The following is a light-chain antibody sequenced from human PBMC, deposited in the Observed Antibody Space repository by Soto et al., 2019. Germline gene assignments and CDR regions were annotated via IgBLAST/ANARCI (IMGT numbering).Light chain of an antibody. Sequence: EIVLTQSPGTLSLSPGERATLSCRASQSVSSSYLAWYQQKPGQAPRLLIYGASSRATGIPDRFSGSGSGTDFTLTISRLEPEECAVYYCQQYGSSPTFGGGTKGEIK. CDR1: QSVSSSY. V-gene: IGKV3-20*01. J-gene: IGKJ4*01. CDR3: QQYGSSPT. CDR2: GAS.